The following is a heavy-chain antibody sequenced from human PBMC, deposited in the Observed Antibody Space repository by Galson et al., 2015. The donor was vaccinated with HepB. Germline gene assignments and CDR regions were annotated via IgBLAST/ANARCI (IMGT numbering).Heavy chain of an antibody. D-gene: IGHD2-15*01. V-gene: IGHV3-30*03. CDR2: ISYDGNNK. CDR3: ARETPPEAGWFDP. Sequence: SLRLSCAASGFSFNTYGMHWVRQAPGKGLEWVAVISYDGNNKYYADSVKGRFTISRDNSKNTLYLRMSSLRVEDTAIYYCARETPPEAGWFDPWGQGSLVTVPS. J-gene: IGHJ5*02. CDR1: GFSFNTYG.